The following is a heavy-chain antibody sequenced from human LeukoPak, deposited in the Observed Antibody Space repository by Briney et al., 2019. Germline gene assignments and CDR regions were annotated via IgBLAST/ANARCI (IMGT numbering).Heavy chain of an antibody. CDR2: IYPVDSDT. J-gene: IGHJ5*02. CDR3: ARHGEGYSSNWSWFDP. V-gene: IGHV5-51*01. Sequence: KRGGALEISCQCSGYKFSNYWIAWVRPVPGKGLEWMGIIYPVDSDTRYSPSFQGQVNISADKSNNTAYVQWSSLKASDTAMYYCARHGEGYSSNWSWFDPWGQGTLVTVSS. D-gene: IGHD6-13*01. CDR1: GYKFSNYW.